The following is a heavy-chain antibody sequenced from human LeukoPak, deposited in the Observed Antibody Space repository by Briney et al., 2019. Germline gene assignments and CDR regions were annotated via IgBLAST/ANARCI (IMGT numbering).Heavy chain of an antibody. D-gene: IGHD5-18*01. CDR3: ARTWIQLWWIFDI. Sequence: PSETLSLTCTVSGGSISSSGYYWGWIRQPPGKGLEWIGSIYYSGSTYYNPSLKSRVTISVDTSKNQFSLKLSSVTAADTAVYYCARTWIQLWWIFDIWGQGTMVTVSS. CDR2: IYYSGST. J-gene: IGHJ3*02. CDR1: GGSISSSGYY. V-gene: IGHV4-39*07.